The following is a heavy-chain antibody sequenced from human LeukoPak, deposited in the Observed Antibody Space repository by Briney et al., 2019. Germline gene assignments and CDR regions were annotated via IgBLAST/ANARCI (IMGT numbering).Heavy chain of an antibody. CDR1: GFTFSSYE. CDR2: ISSSGSAI. CDR3: ARGGCSTTGCSSDS. D-gene: IGHD2-2*01. Sequence: GGSLRLSCAASGFTFSSYEMNWVRQAPGKGQEWVSYISSSGSAIYYADSVKGRFTISRDNAKNSLYLQMNNLRAEDTAVYYCARGGCSTTGCSSDSWGQGTLVTVSS. V-gene: IGHV3-48*03. J-gene: IGHJ4*02.